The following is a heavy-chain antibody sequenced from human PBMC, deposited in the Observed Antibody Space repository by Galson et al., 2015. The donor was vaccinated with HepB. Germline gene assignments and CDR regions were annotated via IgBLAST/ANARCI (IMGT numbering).Heavy chain of an antibody. CDR1: GYTFTSYY. CDR3: ASGPMIDDAFDI. Sequence: SCKASGYTFTSYYIHWVRQAPGQGLEWMGIINPSGGSTSYAQKFQGRVTMTRDTSTSTVYMELSSLRSEDTAVYYCASGPMIDDAFDIWGQGTMVTVSS. D-gene: IGHD3-22*01. V-gene: IGHV1-46*03. J-gene: IGHJ3*02. CDR2: INPSGGST.